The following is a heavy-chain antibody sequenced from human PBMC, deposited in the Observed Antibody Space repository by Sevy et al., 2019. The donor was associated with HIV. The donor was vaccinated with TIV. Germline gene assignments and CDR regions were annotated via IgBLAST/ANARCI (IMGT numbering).Heavy chain of an antibody. Sequence: SETLSLTCTVSGGSISSHYWSWIRQPPGKGLEWIAYMYYSGSTKYNPSLKSRVTLSLDTSKNQFSQSRTSVTAADTAMYYCARERITMVRGVSMLDGFDIWGQGTKVTVSS. CDR1: GGSISSHY. V-gene: IGHV4-59*11. J-gene: IGHJ3*02. CDR3: ARERITMVRGVSMLDGFDI. D-gene: IGHD3-10*01. CDR2: MYYSGST.